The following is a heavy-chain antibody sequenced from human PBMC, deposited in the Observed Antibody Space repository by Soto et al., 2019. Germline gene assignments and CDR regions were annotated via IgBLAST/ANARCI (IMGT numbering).Heavy chain of an antibody. CDR3: ASQGVRSQRWLQYDE. D-gene: IGHD5-12*01. J-gene: IGHJ4*02. CDR2: IYYSGST. Sequence: PSENLSLTCSVSGGSISSGYYYWSWIRQPPGKGLEWIGNIYYSGSTNYNPSLKSRVTISVDTAKNQFSLKLSSVTAADTAVYYCASQGVRSQRWLQYDECGQGTLVTVSS. V-gene: IGHV4-61*01. CDR1: GGSISSGYYY.